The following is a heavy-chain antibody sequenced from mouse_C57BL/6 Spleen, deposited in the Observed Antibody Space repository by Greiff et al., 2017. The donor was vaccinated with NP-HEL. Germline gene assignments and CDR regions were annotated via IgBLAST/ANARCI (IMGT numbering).Heavy chain of an antibody. CDR1: GFTFSSYA. CDR2: ISDGGSYT. CDR3: ARDGKGDAMDY. J-gene: IGHJ4*01. V-gene: IGHV5-4*01. D-gene: IGHD2-1*01. Sequence: EVQLVESGGGLVKPGGSLKLSCAASGFTFSSYAMSWVRQTPEKRLEWVATISDGGSYTYYPDNVKGRFTISRDNAKNNLYLQMSHLKSEDTAMYYCARDGKGDAMDYWGQGTSVTVSS.